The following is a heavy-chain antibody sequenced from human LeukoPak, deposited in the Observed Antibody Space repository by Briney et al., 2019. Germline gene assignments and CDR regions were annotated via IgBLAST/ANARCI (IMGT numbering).Heavy chain of an antibody. J-gene: IGHJ6*02. Sequence: VGSLRPSRAASGFTFSNYWIYWVRQAPGKGREWVSLINNEGTGTNYADSVKGRFTISRDNAKNTLHLQVNSLRAEDTAVYYCVRGRPYGMDVWAQGTAVSVSS. CDR1: GFTFSNYW. CDR3: VRGRPYGMDV. V-gene: IGHV3-74*01. CDR2: INNEGTGT.